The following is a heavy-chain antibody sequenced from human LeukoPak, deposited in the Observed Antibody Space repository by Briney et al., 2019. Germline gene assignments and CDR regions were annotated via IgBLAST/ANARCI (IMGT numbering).Heavy chain of an antibody. Sequence: SETLSLTCAVSGGSISSSNWWSWVRQPPGKGLEWIGSIYYTGTTSYNPSLESRVTISVDSSNNQIPLNLNSVIAADTAMYFCARSGFYGHPFEFGGQGILVIVSA. J-gene: IGHJ4*02. CDR3: ARSGFYGHPFEF. V-gene: IGHV4-4*02. D-gene: IGHD3-3*01. CDR1: GGSISSSNW. CDR2: IYYTGTT.